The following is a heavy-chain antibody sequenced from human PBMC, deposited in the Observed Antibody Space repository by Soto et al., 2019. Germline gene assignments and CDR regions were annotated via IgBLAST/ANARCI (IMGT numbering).Heavy chain of an antibody. J-gene: IGHJ4*02. V-gene: IGHV3-30*18. CDR1: GFTFSSYG. CDR3: AKNLNQLSLDY. D-gene: IGHD2-2*01. CDR2: ISYDGSNK. Sequence: QVQLVESGGGVVQPGRSLRLSCAASGFTFSSYGMHWVRQAPGKGLEWVAVISYDGSNKYYADSMKGRFTISRDNSKNTLYLQMNSLRAEDTAVYYCAKNLNQLSLDYWGQGTLVTVSS.